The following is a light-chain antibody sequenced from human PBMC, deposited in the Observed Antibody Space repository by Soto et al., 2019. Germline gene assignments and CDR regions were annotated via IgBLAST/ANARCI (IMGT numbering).Light chain of an antibody. CDR1: TSDVGRYNS. V-gene: IGLV2-14*01. CDR3: GSFSTTATLVV. CDR2: EVI. Sequence: QSVLTQPASVSGSPGQSITISCTGTTSDVGRYNSVSWYQQRPGQAPKLLIFEVISRPSGVSNRFSGSKSGSTASLTISGLQTEDEGHYFCGSFSTTATLVVFGGGTQLTVL. J-gene: IGLJ2*01.